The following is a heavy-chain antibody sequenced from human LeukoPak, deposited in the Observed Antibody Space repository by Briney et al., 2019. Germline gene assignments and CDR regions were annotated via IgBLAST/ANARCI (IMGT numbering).Heavy chain of an antibody. J-gene: IGHJ5*02. D-gene: IGHD2-2*03. CDR1: GYNFFNSG. Sequence: WASVKVSCKASGYNFFNSGITWVRQAPGQGPEWIGWVSTYTGNTNYAEKLQGRVTMTTDISTDTAYMELQSLISDDTAVYYCGRDEDIPTYPNWIDTWGQGTLVTVSS. CDR3: GRDEDIPTYPNWIDT. CDR2: VSTYTGNT. V-gene: IGHV1-18*01.